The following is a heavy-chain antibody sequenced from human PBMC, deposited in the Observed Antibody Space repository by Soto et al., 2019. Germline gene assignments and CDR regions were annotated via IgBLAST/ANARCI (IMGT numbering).Heavy chain of an antibody. V-gene: IGHV5-51*01. CDR1: GYSFTSYR. Sequence: PGESLKISCNGSGYSFTSYRIGWVRQMPGKGLEWMGIIYPGDSDTRYSPSFQGQVTISADKSISTAYLQWSSLKASDTAMYYCARPYDSSGYYYFDIWGQGTMVTVSS. CDR2: IYPGDSDT. J-gene: IGHJ3*02. D-gene: IGHD3-22*01. CDR3: ARPYDSSGYYYFDI.